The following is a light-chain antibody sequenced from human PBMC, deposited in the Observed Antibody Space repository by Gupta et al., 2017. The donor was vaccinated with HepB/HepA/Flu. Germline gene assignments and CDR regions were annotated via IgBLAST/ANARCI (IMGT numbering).Light chain of an antibody. CDR2: SAS. CDR1: QGIGNS. J-gene: IGKJ4*01. CDR3: QQADSFPLT. V-gene: IGKV1-12*01. Sequence: DIQMTQSPSSVSASIGDRVTISCRASQGIGNSLGWYQQRPGRAPKFLIYSASTLQGGVPSRFSGTGSGTDFSLTITRLQAEDFATYYCQQADSFPLTFGGGTKVEI.